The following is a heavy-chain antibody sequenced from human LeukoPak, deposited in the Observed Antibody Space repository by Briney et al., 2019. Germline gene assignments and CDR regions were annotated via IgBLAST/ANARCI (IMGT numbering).Heavy chain of an antibody. CDR3: ARVLTMVRGVITGLGY. V-gene: IGHV1-8*01. CDR2: MNPNSGNT. D-gene: IGHD3-10*01. CDR1: GDSFTSYD. Sequence: ASVKVSCKASGDSFTSYDINWVRQATGQGLEWMGWMNPNSGNTGYAQKFQGRVTMTRNTSISTAYMELSSLRSEDTAVYYCARVLTMVRGVITGLGYWGQGTLVTVSS. J-gene: IGHJ4*02.